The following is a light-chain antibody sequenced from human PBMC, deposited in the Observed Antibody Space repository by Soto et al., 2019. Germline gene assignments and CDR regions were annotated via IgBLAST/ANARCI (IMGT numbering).Light chain of an antibody. Sequence: IQLTQSPSSLSASMGDRVTITCRASQGIINYLAWNQQKPGKAPKLLIYGAFTFQGGVPSRYGGSGSGTDFTLTVSSLQPEDLATYYCQQLFTYPPTFGPGTKVDIK. V-gene: IGKV1-9*01. CDR3: QQLFTYPPT. CDR1: QGIINY. J-gene: IGKJ3*01. CDR2: GAF.